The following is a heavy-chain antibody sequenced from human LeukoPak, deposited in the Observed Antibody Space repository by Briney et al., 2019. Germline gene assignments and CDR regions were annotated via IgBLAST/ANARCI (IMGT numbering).Heavy chain of an antibody. D-gene: IGHD6-13*01. V-gene: IGHV4-39*01. CDR1: VGSISSSSYY. CDR3: ARRGGAAAGTPIDY. Sequence: PSETLSLTCTVSVGSISSSSYYWGWIRQPPGKGLEWIGSIYYSGSTYYNPSLKSRVAISVDTSKNQFSLKLSSVTAADTAVYYCARRGGAAAGTPIDYWGQGTLVTVSS. J-gene: IGHJ4*02. CDR2: IYYSGST.